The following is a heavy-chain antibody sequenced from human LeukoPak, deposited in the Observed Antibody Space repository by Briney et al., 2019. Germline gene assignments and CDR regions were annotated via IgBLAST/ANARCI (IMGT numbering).Heavy chain of an antibody. CDR1: GYTFTSYY. CDR3: ARAGPSNYDILTGYYMRWFDP. J-gene: IGHJ5*02. V-gene: IGHV1-46*01. Sequence: ASVKVSCKASGYTFTSYYMHWVRQAPGQGLEWMGIINPSGGSTNYAQKFQGRVTMTRDTSTSTVYMELSSLGSEDTAVYYCARAGPSNYDILTGYYMRWFDPWGQGTLVTVSS. D-gene: IGHD3-9*01. CDR2: INPSGGST.